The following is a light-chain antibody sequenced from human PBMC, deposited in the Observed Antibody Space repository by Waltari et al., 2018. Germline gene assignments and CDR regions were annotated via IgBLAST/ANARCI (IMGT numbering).Light chain of an antibody. V-gene: IGKV1-NL1*01. CDR1: QGISNS. CDR3: QQYYSTPMYT. CDR2: AAS. J-gene: IGKJ2*01. Sequence: DIQMTQSPSSLSASVGDRDTITCRASQGISNSLAWYQQKPGKAPKLLLYAASRLESGVPSRFSGSGSGTDYTLTISSLQPEDFATYYCQQYYSTPMYTFGQGTKLEIK.